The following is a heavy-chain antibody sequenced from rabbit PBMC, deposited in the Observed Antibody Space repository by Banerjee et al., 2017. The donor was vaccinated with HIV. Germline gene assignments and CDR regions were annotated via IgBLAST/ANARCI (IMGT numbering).Heavy chain of an antibody. Sequence: QSLEESGGDLVKPGASLTLTCTASGVSFSSSSYLCWVRQAPGKGLEWIACIDIGSSGFTYFATWANGRFTISRSTSLATVTLQVTSLTVADTATYFCARDTGSSFSSYGMDLWGPGTLVTVS. J-gene: IGHJ6*01. D-gene: IGHD8-1*01. CDR3: ARDTGSSFSSYGMDL. CDR1: GVSFSSSSY. V-gene: IGHV1S40*01. CDR2: IDIGSSGFT.